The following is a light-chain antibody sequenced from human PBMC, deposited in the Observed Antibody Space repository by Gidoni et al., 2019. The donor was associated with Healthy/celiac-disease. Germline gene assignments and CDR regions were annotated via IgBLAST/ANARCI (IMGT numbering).Light chain of an antibody. CDR3: QQYNNWPPYT. Sequence: EIVMTQSPATLSVSPGVRATLSCRASQSVSSNLAWYQQKPGQAPRLLIYGASTRATGIPARFSGSGSGTEFTLTISSLQSEDFAVYYCQQYNNWPPYTFGQGTKLEIK. CDR2: GAS. V-gene: IGKV3-15*01. J-gene: IGKJ2*01. CDR1: QSVSSN.